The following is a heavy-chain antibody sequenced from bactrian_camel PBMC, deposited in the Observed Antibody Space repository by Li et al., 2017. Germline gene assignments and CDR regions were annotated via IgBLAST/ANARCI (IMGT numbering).Heavy chain of an antibody. V-gene: IGHV3S25*01. J-gene: IGHJ4*01. Sequence: SCAVSGDTSGVVCMAWFREVPGKWREGVAVLWIGGATTSYADSVKGRFIITRDKAKDLVYLQMNGLQPEDTGIYYCAADHNRGCMGWPTVEYDITGQGTQVTVS. CDR1: GDTSGVVC. D-gene: IGHD3*01. CDR3: AADHNRGCMGWPTVEYDI. CDR2: LWIGGATT.